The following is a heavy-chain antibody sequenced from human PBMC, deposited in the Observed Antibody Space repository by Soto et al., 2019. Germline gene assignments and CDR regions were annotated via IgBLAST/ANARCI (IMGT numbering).Heavy chain of an antibody. CDR1: GYGFTTYW. D-gene: IGHD2-21*02. CDR3: ARRSCGGDCHPYFFDY. V-gene: IGHV5-51*01. J-gene: IGHJ4*02. Sequence: GESLKISCEGSGYGFTTYWIAWVRQMPGKGLEWMGIINPGDSKTKYSPSFEGQVTISADKSISTVYLHWISLQSSDTAMYYFARRSCGGDCHPYFFDYWGQGTLVTVSS. CDR2: INPGDSKT.